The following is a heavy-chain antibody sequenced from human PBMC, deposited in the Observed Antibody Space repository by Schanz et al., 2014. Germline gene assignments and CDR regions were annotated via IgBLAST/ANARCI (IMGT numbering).Heavy chain of an antibody. J-gene: IGHJ5*01. CDR1: GFTFSSYA. CDR2: ISGSGGST. CDR3: SKDKQGSRSDDS. V-gene: IGHV3-23*01. Sequence: EVQLLESGGALVQPGGSLRLSCAGSGFTFSSYAMSWVRQAPGKGLEWVSAISGSGGSTVYADSVKGRFIVSRDNSKNTLYLEMNRLRVDDTAVYYCSKDKQGSRSDDSWGQGTLVTVSS. D-gene: IGHD2-15*01.